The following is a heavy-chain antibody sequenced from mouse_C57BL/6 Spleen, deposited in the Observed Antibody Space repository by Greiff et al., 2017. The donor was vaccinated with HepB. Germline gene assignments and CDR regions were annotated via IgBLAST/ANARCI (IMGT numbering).Heavy chain of an antibody. J-gene: IGHJ4*01. CDR1: GYTFTSYW. CDR2: IDPSDSYT. Sequence: VQLQQPGAELVMPGASVKLSCKASGYTFTSYWMHWVKQRPGQGLEWIGEIDPSDSYTNYNQKFKGKSTLTVDKSSSTAYMQLSSLTSEDSAVYYCARAAQGAMDHWGQGTSVTVSS. CDR3: ARAAQGAMDH. V-gene: IGHV1-69*01. D-gene: IGHD3-2*02.